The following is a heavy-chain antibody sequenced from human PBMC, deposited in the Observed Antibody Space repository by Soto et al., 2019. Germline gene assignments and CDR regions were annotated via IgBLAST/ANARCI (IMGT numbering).Heavy chain of an antibody. CDR3: ASQPYGSSSPFDY. Sequence: ASEILSLTCTVSGGSISSGGYYWSWIRQHPGKGLEWIGYIYYSGSTYYNPSLKSRVTISVDTSKNQFSLKLSSVTAADTAVYYCASQPYGSSSPFDYWGQGTLVTVSS. CDR2: IYYSGST. CDR1: GGSISSGGYY. D-gene: IGHD6-6*01. V-gene: IGHV4-31*03. J-gene: IGHJ4*02.